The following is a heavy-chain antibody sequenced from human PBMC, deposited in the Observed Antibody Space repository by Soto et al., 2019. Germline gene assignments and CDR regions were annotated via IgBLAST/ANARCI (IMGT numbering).Heavy chain of an antibody. CDR1: GFTFSSYG. J-gene: IGHJ4*02. CDR2: IWYDGSNK. D-gene: IGHD4-17*01. CDR3: ARDMRGPVSPLDY. V-gene: IGHV3-33*01. Sequence: GGSLRLSCAASGFTFSSYGVPWVRQAPGKGLEWVAVIWYDGSNKYYADSVKGRFTISRDNSKNTLYLQMNSLRAEDTAVYYCARDMRGPVSPLDYWGQGTLVTVSS.